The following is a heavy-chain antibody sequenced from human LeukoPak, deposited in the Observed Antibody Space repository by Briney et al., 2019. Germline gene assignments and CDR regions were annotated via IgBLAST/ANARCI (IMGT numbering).Heavy chain of an antibody. D-gene: IGHD7-27*01. J-gene: IGHJ6*02. V-gene: IGHV4-59*01. CDR3: ARGPNNLGYYYYGMDV. CDR2: IYYSGST. Sequence: PSETLSLTCTVSGGSISSYYWSWIRLPPGKGLEWIGYIYYSGSTNYNPSLKSRVTISVDTSKNQFSLKLSSVTAADTAVYYCARGPNNLGYYYYGMDVWGQGTTVTVSS. CDR1: GGSISSYY.